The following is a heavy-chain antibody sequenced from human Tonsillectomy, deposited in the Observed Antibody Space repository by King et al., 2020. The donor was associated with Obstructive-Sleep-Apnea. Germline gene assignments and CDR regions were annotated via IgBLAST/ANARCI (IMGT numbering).Heavy chain of an antibody. CDR2: ISSSSSYI. D-gene: IGHD3-9*01. CDR3: ARDGRILRYLDWSAGYGMDV. J-gene: IGHJ6*02. V-gene: IGHV3-21*01. CDR1: GFTFSSYI. Sequence: QLVQSGGGLVKPGGSLRLSCAASGFTFSSYIMNWVRQAPGKRLEWVSSISSSSSYIYYADSVKGRFTISRDNAKNSLYLQMNSLGAEDTAVYYCARDGRILRYLDWSAGYGMDVWGQGTTVTVSS.